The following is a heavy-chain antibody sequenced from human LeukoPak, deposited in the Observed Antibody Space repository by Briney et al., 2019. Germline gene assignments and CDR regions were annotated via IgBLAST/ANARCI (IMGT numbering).Heavy chain of an antibody. CDR3: ARLPIEKTYYYGSGSYHYFDY. Sequence: GGSLRLSRAASGFIISRYWMSWVRQAPGKGLEWVANIKEDGSEDYYVDSVKGRFTISRDNAKNSLYLQMNSLRAEDTAVYYCARLPIEKTYYYGSGSYHYFDYWGQGTLVTVSS. V-gene: IGHV3-7*01. J-gene: IGHJ4*02. D-gene: IGHD3-10*01. CDR1: GFIISRYW. CDR2: IKEDGSED.